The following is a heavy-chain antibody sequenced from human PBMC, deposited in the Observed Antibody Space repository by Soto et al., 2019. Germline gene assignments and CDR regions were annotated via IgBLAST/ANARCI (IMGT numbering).Heavy chain of an antibody. D-gene: IGHD1-20*01. CDR3: ARDAGITGTTWKPNKGGMDV. J-gene: IGHJ6*02. CDR1: GFTFSSYA. CDR2: ISYDGSNK. Sequence: GESLKISCAASGFTFSSYAMHWVRQAPGKGLEWVAVISYDGSNKYYADSVKGRFTISRDNSKNTLYLQMNSLRAEDTAVYYCARDAGITGTTWKPNKGGMDVWGQGTTVTVSS. V-gene: IGHV3-30-3*01.